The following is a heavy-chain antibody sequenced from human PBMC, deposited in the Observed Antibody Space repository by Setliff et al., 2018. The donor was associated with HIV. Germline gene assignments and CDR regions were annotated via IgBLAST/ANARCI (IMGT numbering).Heavy chain of an antibody. D-gene: IGHD6-19*01. CDR1: GGSVSSGAYF. J-gene: IGHJ3*02. Sequence: SETLSLTCTVSGGSVSSGAYFWGWIRQPPGKGLEWIGSVYSSGSTYYNPSLKSRVTVSVDTSKDQFSLRLSSVTVADTAVYYCASGQWLEHAFDIWGQGTVVTVSS. CDR2: VYSSGST. V-gene: IGHV4-39*01. CDR3: ASGQWLEHAFDI.